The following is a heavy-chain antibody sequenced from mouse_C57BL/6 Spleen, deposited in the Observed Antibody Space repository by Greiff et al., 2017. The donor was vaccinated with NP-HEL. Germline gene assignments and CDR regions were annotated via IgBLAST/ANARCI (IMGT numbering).Heavy chain of an antibody. CDR1: GFTFSSYG. Sequence: EVQGVESGGDLVKPGGSLKLSCAASGFTFSSYGMSWVRQTPDKRLEWVATISSGGSYTYYPDSVKGRFTLSRDNAKNTLYLQMSSLKSEDTAMYYCARQRDSSGYYFDYWGQGTTLTVSS. CDR3: ARQRDSSGYYFDY. V-gene: IGHV5-6*01. D-gene: IGHD3-2*02. CDR2: ISSGGSYT. J-gene: IGHJ2*01.